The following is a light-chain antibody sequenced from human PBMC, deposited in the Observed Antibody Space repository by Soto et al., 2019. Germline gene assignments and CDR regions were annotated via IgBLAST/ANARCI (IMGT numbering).Light chain of an antibody. Sequence: DIVMTQSPLSLPVTPGEPASISCRSSQSLLHRNGYNYLDWYLQKPGQSPQLLIYLGSNRASGVPDRFSGSGSGTDFTLKISRVEAEDVGVYYCMQALQTPYTFCQGTKLEIK. CDR2: LGS. CDR1: QSLLHRNGYNY. CDR3: MQALQTPYT. V-gene: IGKV2-28*01. J-gene: IGKJ2*01.